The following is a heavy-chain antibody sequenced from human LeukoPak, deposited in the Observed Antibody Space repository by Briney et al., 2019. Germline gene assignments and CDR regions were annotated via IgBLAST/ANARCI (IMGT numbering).Heavy chain of an antibody. CDR2: INHSGST. CDR3: ARQNNWNYFYYYYYGMDV. V-gene: IGHV4-34*01. D-gene: IGHD1-7*01. CDR1: GGSFSGYY. Sequence: SETLSLTCAVSGGSFSGYYWSWIRQPPGKGLEWIGEINHSGSTNYNPSLKSRVTISVDTSKNQLSLKLSSVTAADTAVYYCARQNNWNYFYYYYYGMDVWGQGTTVTASS. J-gene: IGHJ6*02.